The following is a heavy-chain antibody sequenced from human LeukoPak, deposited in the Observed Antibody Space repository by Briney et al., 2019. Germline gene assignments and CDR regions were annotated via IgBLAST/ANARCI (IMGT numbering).Heavy chain of an antibody. D-gene: IGHD2-15*01. CDR3: ARDPGGYCSSGSCLGAGY. CDR1: GFTFSTYI. Sequence: GGSLRLSCEASGFTFSTYIMTWVRQAPGKGLEWVSTIKAGAEATFYADSVKDRFTISRDNSKNTLYLQMNSLRAEDTAVYYCARDPGGYCSSGSCLGAGYWGQGTLVTVSS. J-gene: IGHJ4*02. V-gene: IGHV3-23*01. CDR2: IKAGAEAT.